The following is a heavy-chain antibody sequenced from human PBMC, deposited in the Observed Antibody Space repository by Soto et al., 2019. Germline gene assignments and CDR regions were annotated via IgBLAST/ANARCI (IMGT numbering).Heavy chain of an antibody. J-gene: IGHJ4*02. D-gene: IGHD6-19*01. V-gene: IGHV3-23*01. CDR3: SRRSSGWYFDY. CDR2: ISGSGGST. CDR1: GFTCSSYA. Sequence: EVQLLESGGGLVQPGGSLRLSCAASGFTCSSYAMSWVRQAPGTGLEWVSAISGSGGSTYYADSVKGRFTISRDNSKNTLHLQMNSLRAEDTAVYYCSRRSSGWYFDYWGQGTLVTVSS.